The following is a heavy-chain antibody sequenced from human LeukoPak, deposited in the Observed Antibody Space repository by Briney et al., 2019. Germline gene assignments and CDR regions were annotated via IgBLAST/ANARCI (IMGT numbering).Heavy chain of an antibody. Sequence: IIKVYGDTTIYAQRFQGRITMTRDTSTSTVYMELSSLNSEDTAVYYCARESPSTFYFDYWGQGTLVTVSS. D-gene: IGHD1-1*01. J-gene: IGHJ4*02. CDR2: IKVYGDTT. CDR3: ARESPSTFYFDY. V-gene: IGHV1-46*01.